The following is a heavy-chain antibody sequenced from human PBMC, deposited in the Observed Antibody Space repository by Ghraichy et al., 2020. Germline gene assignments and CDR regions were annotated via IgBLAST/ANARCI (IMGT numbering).Heavy chain of an antibody. V-gene: IGHV4-34*01. CDR3: ARGDVVVPAATAFDY. CDR2: INHSGST. Sequence: SETLSLTCAVYGGSFSGYYWSWIRQPPGKGLEWIGEINHSGSTNYNPSLKSRVTISVDTSKNQVSLKLSSVTAADTAVYYCARGDVVVPAATAFDYWGQGTLVTVSS. CDR1: GGSFSGYY. J-gene: IGHJ4*02. D-gene: IGHD2-2*01.